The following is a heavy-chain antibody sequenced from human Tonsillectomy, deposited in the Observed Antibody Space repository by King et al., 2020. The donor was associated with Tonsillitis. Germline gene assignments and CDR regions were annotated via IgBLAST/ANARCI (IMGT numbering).Heavy chain of an antibody. CDR1: GYTFTGYH. D-gene: IGHD3-10*01. V-gene: IGHV1-2*02. J-gene: IGHJ4*02. CDR2: INPNSGAT. Sequence: VQLVESGAEVKKPGASVKVSCKASGYTFTGYHMHWVRQAPGQRLEWMGWINPNSGATNYAQKFQGRVTMTRERSISTAYMELSRLTSDATAVYYCARGGLSTMIRGVRPGSYWGQGTLVTVSS. CDR3: ARGGLSTMIRGVRPGSY.